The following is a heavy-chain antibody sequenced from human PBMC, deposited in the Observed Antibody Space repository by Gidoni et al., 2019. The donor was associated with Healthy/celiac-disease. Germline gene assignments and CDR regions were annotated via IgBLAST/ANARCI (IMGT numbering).Heavy chain of an antibody. V-gene: IGHV3-30*18. Sequence: QVQLVESGGGVVQPGRSLRLSCAASGFTFSSYGVHWVRQAPGKGLEWVAIISYDGSNKYYADSVKGRFTISRDNSKNTLYLQMNSLRAEDTAVYYCAKEMAVAASGYYYGMDVWGQGTTVTVSS. J-gene: IGHJ6*02. CDR1: GFTFSSYG. CDR3: AKEMAVAASGYYYGMDV. D-gene: IGHD6-19*01. CDR2: ISYDGSNK.